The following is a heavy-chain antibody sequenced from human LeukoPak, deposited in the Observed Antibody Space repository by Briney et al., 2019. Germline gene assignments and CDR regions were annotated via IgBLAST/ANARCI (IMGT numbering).Heavy chain of an antibody. CDR1: GGSISSYY. J-gene: IGHJ4*02. Sequence: SETLSLTCTVSGGSISSYYWSWIRQPPGKGLEWIAYIFSSGSTNYNPSLKSRVTISIDTSKNPFSLKLNSVTAADTAVYYCVRWLGYGHLPADYWGQGTLVTVSS. CDR2: IFSSGST. V-gene: IGHV4-59*01. CDR3: VRWLGYGHLPADY. D-gene: IGHD5-18*01.